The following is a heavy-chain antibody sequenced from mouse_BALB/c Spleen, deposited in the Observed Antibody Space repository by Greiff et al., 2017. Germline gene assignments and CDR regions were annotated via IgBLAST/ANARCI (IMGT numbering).Heavy chain of an antibody. CDR2: INPSSGYT. CDR1: GYTFTSYT. V-gene: IGHV1-4*02. CDR3: ARLRLYYYAMDY. D-gene: IGHD1-2*01. Sequence: QVQLKESAAELARPGASVKMSCKASGYTFTSYTMHWVKQRPGQGLEWIGYINPSSGYTEYNQKFKDKTTLTADKSSSTAYMQLSSLTSEDSAVYYCARLRLYYYAMDYWGQGTSVTVSS. J-gene: IGHJ4*01.